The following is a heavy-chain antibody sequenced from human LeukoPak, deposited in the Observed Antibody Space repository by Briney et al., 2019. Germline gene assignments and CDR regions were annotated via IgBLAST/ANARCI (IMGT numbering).Heavy chain of an antibody. D-gene: IGHD5-12*01. CDR1: GFTFSDHY. V-gene: IGHV3-72*01. Sequence: GGSLRLSCAASGFTFSDHYMDWVRQAPGKGLEWVGRTRSKANSYTTGYAASVKGRFTISRDDSKNSLYLQMNSLKTEDTAVYYCARVLGYSGYDLAYWGQGTLVTVSS. J-gene: IGHJ4*02. CDR3: ARVLGYSGYDLAY. CDR2: TRSKANSYTT.